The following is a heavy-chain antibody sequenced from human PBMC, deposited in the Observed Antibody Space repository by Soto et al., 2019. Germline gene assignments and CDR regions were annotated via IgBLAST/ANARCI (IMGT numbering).Heavy chain of an antibody. Sequence: GGSLRLSCAASGFTFDDYAMHWVRQAPGKGLEWVSGISWNSGSIGSADSVKGRVTISRDNAKKYLYLQMNSLRAEDTALYYCAKDAPLSYEISHFAFWGKGTVVTV. V-gene: IGHV3-9*01. CDR1: GFTFDDYA. J-gene: IGHJ4*02. CDR2: ISWNSGSI. D-gene: IGHD3-22*01. CDR3: AKDAPLSYEISHFAF.